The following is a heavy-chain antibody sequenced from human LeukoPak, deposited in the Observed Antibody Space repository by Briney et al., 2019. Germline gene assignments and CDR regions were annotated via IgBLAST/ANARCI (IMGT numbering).Heavy chain of an antibody. CDR1: GGSISSSSYY. J-gene: IGHJ6*03. CDR3: AGVFYYYYMDV. D-gene: IGHD6-13*01. V-gene: IGHV4-39*01. CDR2: IYYSGST. Sequence: SETLSLTCTVSGGSISSSSYYWGWIRQPPGKGLEWSGSIYYSGSTYYNPSLKSRVTISVDTSKNQFSLKLSSVTDADTAVYDCAGVFYYYYMDVWGKGTTVTVSS.